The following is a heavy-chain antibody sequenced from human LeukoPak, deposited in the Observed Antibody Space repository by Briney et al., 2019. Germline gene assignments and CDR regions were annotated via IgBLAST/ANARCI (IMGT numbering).Heavy chain of an antibody. V-gene: IGHV3-30*04. D-gene: IGHD3-9*01. J-gene: IGHJ4*02. CDR1: GFTFSSYA. CDR3: AKDHLLAVNYYDILTGYYSAYDY. Sequence: GRSLRLSCAASGFTFSSYAMHWVRQAPGKGLEWVAVISYDGSNKYYADSVKGRLTISRDNSKNTLYLQMNSLRAEDTAVYYCAKDHLLAVNYYDILTGYYSAYDYWGQGTLVTVSS. CDR2: ISYDGSNK.